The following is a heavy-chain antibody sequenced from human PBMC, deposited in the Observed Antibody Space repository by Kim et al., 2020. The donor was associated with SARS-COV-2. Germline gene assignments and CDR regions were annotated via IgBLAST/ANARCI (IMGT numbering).Heavy chain of an antibody. CDR3: ASLDSSGNFDY. D-gene: IGHD3-22*01. Sequence: NSNPSLKSRVTISVDTSKNQFSLKLSSVTAADTAVYYCASLDSSGNFDYWGQGTLVTVSS. J-gene: IGHJ4*02. V-gene: IGHV4-34*01.